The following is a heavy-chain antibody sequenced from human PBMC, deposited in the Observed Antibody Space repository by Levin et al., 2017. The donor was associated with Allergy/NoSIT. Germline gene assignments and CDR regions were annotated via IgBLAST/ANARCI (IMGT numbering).Heavy chain of an antibody. V-gene: IGHV3-15*01. CDR2: IKSKTDGGTT. J-gene: IGHJ4*02. D-gene: IGHD6-25*01. Sequence: GGSLRLSCAASGFTFSNAWMSWVRQAPGKGLEWVGRIKSKTDGGTTDYAAPVKGRFTISRDDYKSTLYLQMNSLKTEDTAVYYCTTGRRLRVGDFDYWGQGTLVTVSS. CDR1: GFTFSNAW. CDR3: TTGRRLRVGDFDY.